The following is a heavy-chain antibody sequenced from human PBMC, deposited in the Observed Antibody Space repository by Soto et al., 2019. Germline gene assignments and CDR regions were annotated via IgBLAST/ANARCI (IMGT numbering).Heavy chain of an antibody. CDR1: GFTFSSYA. J-gene: IGHJ3*02. D-gene: IGHD3-10*01. Sequence: EVQLLESGGGLVQPGGSLRLSCAASGFTFSSYAMSWVRQAPGKGLEWVSAISGSGGSTYYADSVKGRFTISRDNSKNTLYLQMNSLRAEDTAVYYCATPGAITMVRGVIIFPFNETYTDFGNDAFDIWGQGTMVTVSS. CDR3: ATPGAITMVRGVIIFPFNETYTDFGNDAFDI. V-gene: IGHV3-23*01. CDR2: ISGSGGST.